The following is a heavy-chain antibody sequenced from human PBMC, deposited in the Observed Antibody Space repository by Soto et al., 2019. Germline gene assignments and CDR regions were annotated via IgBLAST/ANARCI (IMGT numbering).Heavy chain of an antibody. Sequence: QVQLQESGPGLVKPSGTLSLTCAVSGDSISTSVWWTWVRQPPGKGLEWIGEIFHSRSINYNPSLQTRVTISAHSWQSQLSMKLTSLTAADTALYYCAPRSTTQDVFEVWGQGTMVTVS. CDR2: IFHSRSI. V-gene: IGHV4-4*02. J-gene: IGHJ3*01. D-gene: IGHD1-26*01. CDR3: APRSTTQDVFEV. CDR1: GDSISTSVW.